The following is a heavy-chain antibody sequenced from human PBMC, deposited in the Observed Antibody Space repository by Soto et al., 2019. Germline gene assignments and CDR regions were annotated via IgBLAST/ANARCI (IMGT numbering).Heavy chain of an antibody. CDR3: ARDHGDDFWSGPYYYYYGMDV. Sequence: VASVKVSCKASGYTFTGYYMHWVRQAPGQGLEWMGWINPNSGGTNYAQKFQGRVTMTRDTSISTAYMELSRLRSDDTAVYYCARDHGDDFWSGPYYYYYGMDVWGQGTTVTVSS. CDR1: GYTFTGYY. CDR2: INPNSGGT. V-gene: IGHV1-2*02. D-gene: IGHD3-3*01. J-gene: IGHJ6*02.